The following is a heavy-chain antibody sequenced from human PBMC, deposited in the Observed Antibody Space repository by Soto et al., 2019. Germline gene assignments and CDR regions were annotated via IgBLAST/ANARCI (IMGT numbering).Heavy chain of an antibody. CDR3: ARQWFGELLGGAFDI. D-gene: IGHD3-10*01. Sequence: PGGSLRLSCAASGFTFSSYAMHWVRQAPGKGLEWVAVISYDGSNKYYADSVKGRFTISRDNSKNTLYLQMNSLRAEDTAVYYCARQWFGELLGGAFDIWGQGTMVTVS. CDR2: ISYDGSNK. J-gene: IGHJ3*02. CDR1: GFTFSSYA. V-gene: IGHV3-30-3*01.